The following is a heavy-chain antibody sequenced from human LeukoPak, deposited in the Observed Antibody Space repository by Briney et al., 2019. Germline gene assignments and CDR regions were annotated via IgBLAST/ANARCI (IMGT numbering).Heavy chain of an antibody. D-gene: IGHD3-10*01. CDR3: ARDVLLWFGESQINY. V-gene: IGHV1-18*01. CDR2: ISAYNGNT. Sequence: ASVKVSCKASGYTFTSYGISWVRQAPGQGLEWMGWISAYNGNTNYAQKLQGRVTMTTDTSTSTAYMELRSLRSDDTAVYYCARDVLLWFGESQINYWGQGTLVTVSS. J-gene: IGHJ4*02. CDR1: GYTFTSYG.